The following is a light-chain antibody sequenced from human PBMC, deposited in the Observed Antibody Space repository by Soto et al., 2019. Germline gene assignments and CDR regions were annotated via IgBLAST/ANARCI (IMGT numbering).Light chain of an antibody. J-gene: IGKJ1*01. Sequence: EIVLTQSPGTLSLSPGERATLSCRASQSVSSSYLAWYQQKPGQAPRLLIYVASSRATGIPDRFSGSGSGTDFTLTISRLEPEDFAVYYCQQYGSSPRTFGKGTKVEIK. V-gene: IGKV3-20*01. CDR3: QQYGSSPRT. CDR1: QSVSSSY. CDR2: VAS.